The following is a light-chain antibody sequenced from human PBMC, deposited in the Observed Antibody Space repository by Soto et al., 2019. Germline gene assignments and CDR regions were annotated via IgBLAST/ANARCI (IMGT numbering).Light chain of an antibody. CDR2: DVS. Sequence: QSALTQPASVSGSPGQSITISCTGTSNDVGAFKYVSWYQQHPGKAPKFIIYDVSYRPSGVSNRFSGSKSGNTASLTISGLQAEDEADYYCNSYANTNTYVFGTGTKVTVL. V-gene: IGLV2-14*01. J-gene: IGLJ1*01. CDR3: NSYANTNTYV. CDR1: SNDVGAFKY.